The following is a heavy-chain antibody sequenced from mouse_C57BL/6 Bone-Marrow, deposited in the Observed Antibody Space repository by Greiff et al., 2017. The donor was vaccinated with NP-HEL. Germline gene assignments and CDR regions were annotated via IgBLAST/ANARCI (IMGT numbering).Heavy chain of an antibody. CDR2: IHPNSGST. CDR3: ARSGTRGYAMDY. D-gene: IGHD3-3*01. Sequence: QVHVKQPGAELVKPGASVKLSCKASGYTFTSYWMHWVKQRPGQGLEWIGMIHPNSGSTNYNEKFKSKATLTVDKSSSTAYMQLSSLTSEDSAVYYCARSGTRGYAMDYWGQGTSVTVSS. CDR1: GYTFTSYW. V-gene: IGHV1-64*01. J-gene: IGHJ4*01.